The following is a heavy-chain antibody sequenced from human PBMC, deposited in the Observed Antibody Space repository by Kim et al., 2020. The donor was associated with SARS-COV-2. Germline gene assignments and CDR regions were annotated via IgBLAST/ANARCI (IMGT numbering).Heavy chain of an antibody. Sequence: GGSLRLSCAASGFNFSNFGMHWVRQAPGKGLEWVAVMWFDGSNIQYAEPVKGRFTISRDNSKNTLYLQMNSLRAEDTAVYYCARDYYGLGSYSAFDVWGQGTVVTVSS. J-gene: IGHJ3*01. CDR3: ARDYYGLGSYSAFDV. CDR2: MWFDGSNI. D-gene: IGHD3-10*01. V-gene: IGHV3-33*01. CDR1: GFNFSNFG.